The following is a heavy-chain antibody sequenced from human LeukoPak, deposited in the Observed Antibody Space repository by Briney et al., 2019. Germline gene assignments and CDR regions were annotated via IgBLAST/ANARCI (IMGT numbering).Heavy chain of an antibody. CDR3: AKGKSRDGYNCFDY. D-gene: IGHD5-24*01. V-gene: IGHV3-23*05. CDR2: IYTNGNT. Sequence: GGSLRLSCAASGFIFRNYGMNWVRQAPGKGLEWVSGIYTNGNTRYADSVRGRFTISRDNSKNTLYLQMHSLRVDDTAVYYCAKGKSRDGYNCFDYWGQGTLVTVSS. J-gene: IGHJ4*02. CDR1: GFIFRNYG.